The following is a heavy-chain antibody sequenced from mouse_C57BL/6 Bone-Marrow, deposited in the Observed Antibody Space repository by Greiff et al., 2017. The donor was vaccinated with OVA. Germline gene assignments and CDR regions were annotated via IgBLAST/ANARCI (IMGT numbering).Heavy chain of an antibody. V-gene: IGHV1-54*01. CDR2: INPGSGGT. D-gene: IGHD1-1*01. CDR1: GYAFTNYL. Sequence: QVQLKQSGAELVRPGTSVKVSCKASGYAFTNYLIEWVKQRPGQGLEWIGVINPGSGGTNYNEKFKGKATLTADKSSSTAYMQLSSLTSEDSAVYFCARSHYGSSDYFDYWGQGTTLTVSS. J-gene: IGHJ2*01. CDR3: ARSHYGSSDYFDY.